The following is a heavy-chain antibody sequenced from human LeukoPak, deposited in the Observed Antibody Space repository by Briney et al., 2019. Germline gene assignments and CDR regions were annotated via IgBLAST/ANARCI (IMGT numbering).Heavy chain of an antibody. J-gene: IGHJ4*02. CDR3: TRDQEGSDY. V-gene: IGHV3-48*01. CDR2: ITRSSSAK. Sequence: GSLRLSCAASGINFSSYSMNWVRQAPGKGLEWVSYITRSSSAKFYADSVKGRFTISRDNAENLLYLQMNSLRAEDTAVYYCTRDQEGSDYWGQGTLVTVSS. CDR1: GINFSSYS.